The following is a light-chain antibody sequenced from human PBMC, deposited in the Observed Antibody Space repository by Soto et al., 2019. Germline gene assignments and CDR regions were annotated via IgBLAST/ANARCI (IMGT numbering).Light chain of an antibody. V-gene: IGKV1-39*01. Sequence: DIQMTQSPSSLSASVGDRVXITCRASQSISSYLNWYQQKPGKAPKLLIYAASSLQSGVPSRFSGSGSGTDFTLTISSLQPEDFVTYYCQQSYSTPPWTFGQGTKVEIK. CDR1: QSISSY. J-gene: IGKJ1*01. CDR3: QQSYSTPPWT. CDR2: AAS.